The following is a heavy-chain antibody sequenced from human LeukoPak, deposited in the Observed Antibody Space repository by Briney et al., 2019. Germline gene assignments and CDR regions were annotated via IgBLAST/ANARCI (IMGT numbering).Heavy chain of an antibody. J-gene: IGHJ4*02. Sequence: GGSLRLSCAASGFTFSSYTMNRVRQAPGKGLEWVSSISGSSRYIYYADSMRGRFTISRDNAKDSLYLQMNSLRAEDTAVYYCARVGTMGWDWGQGTLVTVSS. CDR2: ISGSSRYI. D-gene: IGHD3-10*01. CDR1: GFTFSSYT. V-gene: IGHV3-21*01. CDR3: ARVGTMGWD.